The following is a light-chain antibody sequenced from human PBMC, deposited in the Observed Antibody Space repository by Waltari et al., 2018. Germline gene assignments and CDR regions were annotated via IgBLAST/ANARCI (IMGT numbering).Light chain of an antibody. CDR3: QQYNTYPAT. CDR2: KAS. J-gene: IGKJ2*01. CDR1: KRISYW. V-gene: IGKV1-5*03. Sequence: DIQMTKSPSSLSASVGDRVTITCRASKRISYWLAWYQQKPGKVPKLLVYKASSLESGVPSRFSGSVSGTEYTLTISSLQPDDFATYYCQQYNTYPATFGQGTKVEIK.